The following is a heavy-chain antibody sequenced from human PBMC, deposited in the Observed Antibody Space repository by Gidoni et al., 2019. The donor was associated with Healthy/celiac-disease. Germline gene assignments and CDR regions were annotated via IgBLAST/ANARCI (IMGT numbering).Heavy chain of an antibody. V-gene: IGHV1-2*04. CDR2: INPNSGGT. CDR1: GYTFTGYY. CDR3: ARETRAGPQLPSEGGMDV. Sequence: QVQLVQSGAEVKKPGASVKVSCKASGYTFTGYYMHWVRQAPGQGLEWMGWINPNSGGTNYAQKFQGWVTMTRDTSISTAYMELSRLRSDDTAVYYCARETRAGPQLPSEGGMDVWGQGTTVTVSS. J-gene: IGHJ6*02. D-gene: IGHD6-6*01.